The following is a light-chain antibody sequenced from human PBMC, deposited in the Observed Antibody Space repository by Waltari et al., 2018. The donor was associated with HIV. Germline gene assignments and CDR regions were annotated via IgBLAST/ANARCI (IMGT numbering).Light chain of an antibody. Sequence: DIQMTQSPSTLSASVGDRVTITCRASQSISSWLAWYQQKPGKAPKLLIYKASTLENVVPSRFSGSGSGTEFTLTISSLQPDDFATYYCQQYKSYALTFGGGT. V-gene: IGKV1-5*03. CDR2: KAS. CDR3: QQYKSYALT. CDR1: QSISSW. J-gene: IGKJ4*01.